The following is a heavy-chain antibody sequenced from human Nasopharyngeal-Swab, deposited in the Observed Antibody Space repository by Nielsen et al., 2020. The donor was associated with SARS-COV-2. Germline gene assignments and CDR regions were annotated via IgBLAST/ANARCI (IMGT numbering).Heavy chain of an antibody. CDR1: GFTFRSYN. Sequence: GESLKISCAASGFTFRSYNMNWVRQTPGKGLEWVSYISSSSGAIYYADSAKGRFTISRDNAKSSLYLQMNSLRAEDTALYYCARVRYCSGISCSPFYYFYGMDVWGQGTTVTVSS. CDR2: ISSSSGAI. J-gene: IGHJ6*02. CDR3: ARVRYCSGISCSPFYYFYGMDV. D-gene: IGHD2-15*01. V-gene: IGHV3-48*04.